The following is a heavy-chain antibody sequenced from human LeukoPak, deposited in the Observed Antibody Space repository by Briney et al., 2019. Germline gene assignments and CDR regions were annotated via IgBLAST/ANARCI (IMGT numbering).Heavy chain of an antibody. CDR1: GASVSSGGHY. Sequence: SQTLSLTCTVSGASVSSGGHYWTWIRQHPGKGLEWIGYINYNWKTYYNPSLKSRVVISLDASKNQFSLNLSSVTAADTAIYXCATLYTSGWFVDYWGQGILVTVSS. CDR2: INYNWKT. CDR3: ATLYTSGWFVDY. D-gene: IGHD6-19*01. J-gene: IGHJ4*02. V-gene: IGHV4-31*03.